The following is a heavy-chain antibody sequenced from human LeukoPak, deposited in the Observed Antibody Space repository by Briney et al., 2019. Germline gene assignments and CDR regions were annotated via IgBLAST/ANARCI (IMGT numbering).Heavy chain of an antibody. CDR3: AKVGVTGWYFDY. CDR2: ISGSGGST. D-gene: IGHD1-26*01. CDR1: GFTVSSNH. J-gene: IGHJ4*02. V-gene: IGHV3-23*01. Sequence: PGGSLRLSCAASGFTVSSNHMSWVRQAPGKGLEWVSGISGSGGSTYYADSLKGRFTISRDNSKNTLYLQVNSLRAEDTAVYYCAKVGVTGWYFDYWGQGALVTVSS.